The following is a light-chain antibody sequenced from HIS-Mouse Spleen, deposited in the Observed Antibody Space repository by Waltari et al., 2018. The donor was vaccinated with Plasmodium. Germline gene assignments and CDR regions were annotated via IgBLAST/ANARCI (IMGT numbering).Light chain of an antibody. J-gene: IGLJ2*01. Sequence: SSELTQDPAVSVALGQTVRITSQGDSLSSYYASWYQQKPGQAPVLVIYGKNNRPSGIPDRFSGSSSGNTASLTITGAQAEDEADYYCNSRDSSGNHLGVVFGGGTKLTVL. V-gene: IGLV3-19*01. CDR3: NSRDSSGNHLGVV. CDR2: GKN. CDR1: SLSSYY.